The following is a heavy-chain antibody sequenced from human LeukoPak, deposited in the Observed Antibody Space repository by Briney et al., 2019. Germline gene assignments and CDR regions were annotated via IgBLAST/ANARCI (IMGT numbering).Heavy chain of an antibody. V-gene: IGHV1-2*02. D-gene: IGHD6-13*01. CDR1: GYTFTGYY. CDR2: INPNSGGT. CDR3: ARGPRNWVLGSSWSTPDY. Sequence: GASVKVSCKASGYTFTGYYMHWVRQAPGQGLEWMGWINPNSGGTNYGQKFQGRVTMTRDTSISTAYMELSRLRSDDTAVYYCARGPRNWVLGSSWSTPDYWGQGTLVTVSS. J-gene: IGHJ4*02.